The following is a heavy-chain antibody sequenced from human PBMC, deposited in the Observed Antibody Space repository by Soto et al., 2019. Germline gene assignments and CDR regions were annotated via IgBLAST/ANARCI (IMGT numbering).Heavy chain of an antibody. Sequence: WETLSLTCTLSGGSISGYYWSWIRQPPGKGLEWIGYVYYSGSTKYNPSLESRVTISVDMSNNQFSLMLTSVTAADTAVYYCAKYRRTDAEGYRLDFWGQGTLVTVSS. CDR3: AKYRRTDAEGYRLDF. CDR1: GGSISGYY. D-gene: IGHD5-12*01. J-gene: IGHJ4*02. CDR2: VYYSGST. V-gene: IGHV4-59*01.